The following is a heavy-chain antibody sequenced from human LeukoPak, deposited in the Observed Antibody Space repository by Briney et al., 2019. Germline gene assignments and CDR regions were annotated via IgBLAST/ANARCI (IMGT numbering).Heavy chain of an antibody. J-gene: IGHJ6*02. V-gene: IGHV1-46*01. CDR3: AREREGTIAAAAQHYYYYYGMDV. D-gene: IGHD6-13*01. CDR2: INPSGGST. Sequence: ASVKVSCKASGYTFTSYYMHWVRQAPGQGLEWMGIINPSGGSTSYAQKFQGRVTMTRDTSTSTVYMELRSLRAEDTAVYYCAREREGTIAAAAQHYYYYYGMDVWGQGTTVTVSS. CDR1: GYTFTSYY.